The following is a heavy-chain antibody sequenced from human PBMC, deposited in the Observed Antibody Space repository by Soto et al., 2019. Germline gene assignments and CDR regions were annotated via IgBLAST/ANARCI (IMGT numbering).Heavy chain of an antibody. J-gene: IGHJ5*02. CDR1: GYTFTSYD. Sequence: EASVKVSCKASGYTFTSYDINWVRQATGQGLEWMGWMNPNSGNTGYAQKFQGRVTMTRNTSISTAYMELSSLRSEDTAVYYCARYTTYYYDSSGYHASFDPWGQGTLVTVSS. D-gene: IGHD3-22*01. CDR2: MNPNSGNT. CDR3: ARYTTYYYDSSGYHASFDP. V-gene: IGHV1-8*01.